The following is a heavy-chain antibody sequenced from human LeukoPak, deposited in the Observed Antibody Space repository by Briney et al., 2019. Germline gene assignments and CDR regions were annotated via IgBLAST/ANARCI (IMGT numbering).Heavy chain of an antibody. D-gene: IGHD1-26*01. Sequence: ASVKVSCKASGYTFTDSYIHWVRQAPGQGLEWTGLINPNSGATKFAQKFQGRVTMATDTSNSTVYLEVSRLISDDTAVYYCARAVPVLFYLDVWGQGTTVTVSS. J-gene: IGHJ6*02. V-gene: IGHV1-2*02. CDR1: GYTFTDSY. CDR3: ARAVPVLFYLDV. CDR2: INPNSGAT.